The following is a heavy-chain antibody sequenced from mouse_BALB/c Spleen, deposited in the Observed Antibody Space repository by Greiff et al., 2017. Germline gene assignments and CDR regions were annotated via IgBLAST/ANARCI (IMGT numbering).Heavy chain of an antibody. J-gene: IGHJ4*01. CDR2: IWAGGST. Sequence: QVQLQQSGPGLVAPSQCLSISCTVSGFSLTSYGVHWVRQPPGKGLEWLGVIWAGGSTNYNSALMSRLSISKDNSKSQVFLKMNSLQTGDTAMYYCARAPHYDYDGASSGMDYWGQGTSVTVSA. V-gene: IGHV2-9*02. CDR3: ARAPHYDYDGASSGMDY. D-gene: IGHD2-4*01. CDR1: GFSLTSYG.